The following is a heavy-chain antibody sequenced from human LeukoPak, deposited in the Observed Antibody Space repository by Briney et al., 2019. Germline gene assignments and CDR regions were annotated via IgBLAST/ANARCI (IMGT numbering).Heavy chain of an antibody. CDR2: ISSSGSTI. CDR1: GFTFSDYY. V-gene: IGHV3-11*01. D-gene: IGHD4-23*01. Sequence: GGSLRLSCAASGFTFSDYYMSWIRQAPGKGLEWVSYISSSGSTIYYADSVKGRFTISRDNAKNSLYLQMNSLRAEDTAVYYCARETTVVTPVWYFDLRGRGTLVTVSS. J-gene: IGHJ2*01. CDR3: ARETTVVTPVWYFDL.